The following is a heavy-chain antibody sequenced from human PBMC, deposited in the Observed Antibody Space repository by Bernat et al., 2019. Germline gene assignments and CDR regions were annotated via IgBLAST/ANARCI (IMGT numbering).Heavy chain of an antibody. D-gene: IGHD6-6*01. CDR2: IRSKANSYAT. V-gene: IGHV3-73*01. CDR3: TSYSSSSRRGEN. J-gene: IGHJ4*02. Sequence: EVQLVESGGGLVQPGGSLKLSCAASGFTFSGSAMHWVRQASGKGLEWVGRIRSKANSYATAYAASVKGRFTISRDDSKNTAYLQMNSLKTEDTAVYYCTSYSSSSRRGENWGQGTLVTVSS. CDR1: GFTFSGSA.